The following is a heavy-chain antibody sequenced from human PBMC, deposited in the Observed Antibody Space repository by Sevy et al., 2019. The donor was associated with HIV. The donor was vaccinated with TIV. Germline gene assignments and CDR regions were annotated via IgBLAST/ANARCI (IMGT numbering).Heavy chain of an antibody. Sequence: GGSLRLSCAASGFTFSDYHMDWVRQAPGKGLEWVSYISSLSSYTNFADSVKGRFTISRDNAKNSLYLQMKSLRAEDKAVYYCAGGSGRYNDAFDIWGQGTMVTVSS. J-gene: IGHJ3*02. CDR3: AGGSGRYNDAFDI. CDR2: ISSLSSYT. D-gene: IGHD1-26*01. CDR1: GFTFSDYH. V-gene: IGHV3-11*06.